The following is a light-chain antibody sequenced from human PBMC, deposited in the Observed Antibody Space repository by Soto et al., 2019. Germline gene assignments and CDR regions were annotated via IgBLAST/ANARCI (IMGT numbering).Light chain of an antibody. CDR3: QQCDSYSRET. CDR1: QSIRSW. V-gene: IGKV1-5*03. CDR2: TAS. J-gene: IGKJ1*01. Sequence: DIQMTQSPSTLSASVGDRVTITCRASQSIRSWLAWYQQKPGKAPKLLIYTASSLKSGVPSRFSGSGSGTEFTLTISSLQPDDFATYYCQQCDSYSRETFGQGTKVELK.